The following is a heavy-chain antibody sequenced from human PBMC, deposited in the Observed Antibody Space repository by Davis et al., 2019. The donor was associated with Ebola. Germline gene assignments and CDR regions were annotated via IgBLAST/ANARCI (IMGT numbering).Heavy chain of an antibody. Sequence: PGGSLRLSCTTSGFTFGDYAISWVRQAPGKGLEWVGFISSKGYGGATEYAASVKGRFIISRDDFKSIVYLQMNSLNTEDTAVYYCAREEMQCGGDCHVYWGQGALVTVSS. V-gene: IGHV3-49*04. CDR3: AREEMQCGGDCHVY. D-gene: IGHD2-21*01. CDR1: GFTFGDYA. J-gene: IGHJ4*02. CDR2: ISSKGYGGAT.